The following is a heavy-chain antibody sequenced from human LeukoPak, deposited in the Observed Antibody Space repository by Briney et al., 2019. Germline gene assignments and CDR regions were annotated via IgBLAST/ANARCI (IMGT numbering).Heavy chain of an antibody. J-gene: IGHJ5*02. V-gene: IGHV1-18*01. Sequence: ASVKVSCKASGYTLSSYGISWVRQAPGQGLEWMGWISGYNGNTKYAQKLQGRVTMTTDASTSTAYMELRSLRSDDTAVYYCARVKSTVLEVVPATAFDPCGQGTLVTVSS. CDR3: ARVKSTVLEVVPATAFDP. CDR1: GYTLSSYG. D-gene: IGHD2-2*01. CDR2: ISGYNGNT.